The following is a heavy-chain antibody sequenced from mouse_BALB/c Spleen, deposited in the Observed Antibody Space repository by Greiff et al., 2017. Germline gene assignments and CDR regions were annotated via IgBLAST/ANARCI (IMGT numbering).Heavy chain of an antibody. D-gene: IGHD2-14*01. J-gene: IGHJ3*01. CDR2: ISSGSSTI. Sequence: EVKLVESGGGLVQPGGSRKLSCAASGFTFSSFGMHWVRQAPEKGLEWVAYISSGSSTIYYADTVKGRFTISRDNPKNTLFLQMTSLRSEDTAMYYCARGERYDVAWFAYWGQGTLVTVSA. CDR3: ARGERYDVAWFAY. V-gene: IGHV5-17*02. CDR1: GFTFSSFG.